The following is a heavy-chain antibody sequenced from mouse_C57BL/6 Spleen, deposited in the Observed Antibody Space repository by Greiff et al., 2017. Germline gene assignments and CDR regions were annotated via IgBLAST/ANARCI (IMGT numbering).Heavy chain of an antibody. J-gene: IGHJ3*01. CDR2: ISYDGSN. Sequence: DVKLQESGPGLVKPSQSLSLTCSVTGYSITSGYYWNWLRQFPGNQLEWMGYISYDGSNNYNPSLKNRISITRDTSKNQFFLKLNSVTTEDTATYYCARDQDGYGVWFAYWGQGTLVTVSA. CDR1: GYSITSGYY. D-gene: IGHD2-2*01. V-gene: IGHV3-6*01. CDR3: ARDQDGYGVWFAY.